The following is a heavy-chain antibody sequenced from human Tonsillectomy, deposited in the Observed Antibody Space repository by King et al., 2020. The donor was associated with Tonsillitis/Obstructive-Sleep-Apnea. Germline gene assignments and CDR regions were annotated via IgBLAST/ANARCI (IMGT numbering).Heavy chain of an antibody. V-gene: IGHV3-48*02. Sequence: VQLVESGGGLVQPGGSLRLSCAASGFTFSSYSMNWVRQAPGKGLEWVSYIITSSSSIYYADSVKGRFTISRDTAKNSLYLQMNSLRDEDTAVYYCARDSSYAFDIWGQGTMVTVSS. CDR3: ARDSSYAFDI. J-gene: IGHJ3*02. CDR1: GFTFSSYS. D-gene: IGHD3-16*02. CDR2: IITSSSSI.